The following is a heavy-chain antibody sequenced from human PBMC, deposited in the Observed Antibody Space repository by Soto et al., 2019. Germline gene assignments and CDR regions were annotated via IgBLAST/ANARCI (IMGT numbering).Heavy chain of an antibody. D-gene: IGHD2-15*01. J-gene: IGHJ4*02. CDR3: ARYFSGCRRYCFDY. V-gene: IGHV3-7*03. Sequence: GGSLRLSCVASGFTFITSFMGWVRQAPGKGLEWVANINQDGGGTYYVDSVEGRFTISRDNAKDSLYLQMNSLRGEDTAVYYCARYFSGCRRYCFDYWGQGTLVTVSS. CDR1: GFTFITSF. CDR2: INQDGGGT.